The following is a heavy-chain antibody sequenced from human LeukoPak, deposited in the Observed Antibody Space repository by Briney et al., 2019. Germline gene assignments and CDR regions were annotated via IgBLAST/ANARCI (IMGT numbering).Heavy chain of an antibody. Sequence: DPGGSLRLSCAASGFTFSSYPMNWVRQAPGKGLEWVSSISSSSSYIFYADSVKGRFTISRDNAKNSLFLQMNSLRAEDTAVYYCASGLYIVDDAFDIWGQGTMVTVSS. CDR2: ISSSSSYI. D-gene: IGHD3-22*01. CDR3: ASGLYIVDDAFDI. CDR1: GFTFSSYP. V-gene: IGHV3-21*01. J-gene: IGHJ3*02.